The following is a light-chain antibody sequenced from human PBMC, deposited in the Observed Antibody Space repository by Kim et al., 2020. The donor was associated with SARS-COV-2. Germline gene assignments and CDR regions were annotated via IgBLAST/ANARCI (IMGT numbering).Light chain of an antibody. CDR3: CSYAHTTTSVL. Sequence: QSITISCTGTRNDVGRFNLVSWYQQHPGAAPKLIIFEVTKRPSGVSPRFSASKSGNTASLTISGLQAEDEADYFCCSYAHTTTSVLFGGGTQLTVL. V-gene: IGLV2-23*02. CDR2: EVT. CDR1: RNDVGRFNL. J-gene: IGLJ2*01.